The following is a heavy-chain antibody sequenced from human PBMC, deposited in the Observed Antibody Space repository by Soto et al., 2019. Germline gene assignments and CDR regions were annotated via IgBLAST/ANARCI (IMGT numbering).Heavy chain of an antibody. CDR2: ISYDGSNK. J-gene: IGHJ3*02. Sequence: HPGGSLRLSCAASGFTFSSYAMHWVRQAPGKGLEWVAVISYDGSNKYYADSVKGRFTISRDNSKNTLYLQMNSLRAEDTAVYYCAREFGLNSLTSAFDIWGQGTMVTVSS. V-gene: IGHV3-30-3*01. D-gene: IGHD3-10*01. CDR3: AREFGLNSLTSAFDI. CDR1: GFTFSSYA.